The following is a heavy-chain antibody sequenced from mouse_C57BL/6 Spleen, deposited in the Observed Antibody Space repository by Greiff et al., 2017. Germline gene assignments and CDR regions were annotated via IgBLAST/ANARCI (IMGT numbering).Heavy chain of an antibody. CDR1: GYTFTSYW. CDR2: IHPNSGST. Sequence: QVQLQQPGAELVKPGASVKLSCKASGYTFTSYWMHWVKQRPGQGLEWIGMIHPNSGSTNYNEKFKSKATLTVDKSSSTAYMQLSSLTSEDSAVYYCARRGAITTVDLFDYWGQGTTLTVSS. CDR3: ARRGAITTVDLFDY. J-gene: IGHJ2*01. D-gene: IGHD1-1*01. V-gene: IGHV1-64*01.